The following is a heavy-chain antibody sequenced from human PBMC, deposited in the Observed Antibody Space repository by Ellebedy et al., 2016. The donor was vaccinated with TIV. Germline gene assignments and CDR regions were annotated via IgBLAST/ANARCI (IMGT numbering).Heavy chain of an antibody. CDR3: ARAEYSLIDY. V-gene: IGHV4-39*07. D-gene: IGHD6-6*01. Sequence: MPSETLSLTCTVSGGSISSSSYYWGWIRQPPGKGLEWIGSIYYSGSTYYNPSLKSRVTISVDTSKNQFSLKLSSVTAADTAVYYCARAEYSLIDYWGQGTLVTVSS. CDR2: IYYSGST. CDR1: GGSISSSSYY. J-gene: IGHJ4*02.